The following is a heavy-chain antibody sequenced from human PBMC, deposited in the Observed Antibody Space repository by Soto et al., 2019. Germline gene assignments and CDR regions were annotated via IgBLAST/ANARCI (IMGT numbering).Heavy chain of an antibody. Sequence: EVQLLESGGGFVQPGGSLRLSCAASGFTFSSYAMSWVRQAPGKGLVWVSAISVRVGSTYYADSLKGRFTISRDNSQNTLYLQMNGIRANDTAVYYCAKVERAVAGIIDWGQGSLVTFSA. CDR3: AKVERAVAGIID. CDR2: ISVRVGST. V-gene: IGHV3-23*01. CDR1: GFTFSSYA. J-gene: IGHJ4*02. D-gene: IGHD6-19*01.